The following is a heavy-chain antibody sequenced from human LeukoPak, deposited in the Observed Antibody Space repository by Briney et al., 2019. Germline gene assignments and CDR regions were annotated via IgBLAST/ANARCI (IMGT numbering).Heavy chain of an antibody. V-gene: IGHV1-2*06. Sequence: ASVKVSCKASGYTFTGYYMHWVRQAPGQGLEWMGRINPNSGGTNYAQKFQGRVTMTRDTSISTAYMELSRLRSDDTAVYSCARGAIDIVVVVAATFFDYWGQGTVVTVSS. CDR3: ARGAIDIVVVVAATFFDY. CDR1: GYTFTGYY. CDR2: INPNSGGT. J-gene: IGHJ4*02. D-gene: IGHD2-15*01.